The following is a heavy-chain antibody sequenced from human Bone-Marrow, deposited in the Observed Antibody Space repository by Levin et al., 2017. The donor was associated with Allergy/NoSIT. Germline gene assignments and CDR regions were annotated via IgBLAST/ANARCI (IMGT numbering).Heavy chain of an antibody. V-gene: IGHV3-53*01. CDR2: IYSGGST. CDR1: GFTVSSNY. Sequence: PGGSLRLSCAASGFTVSSNYMSWVRQAPGKGLEWVSVIYSGGSTYYADSVKGRFTISRDNSRNTLYLQMNSLRAKDTAVYYCARASSGYYFGGLDYWGQGTLVTVSS. CDR3: ARASSGYYFGGLDY. D-gene: IGHD3-22*01. J-gene: IGHJ4*02.